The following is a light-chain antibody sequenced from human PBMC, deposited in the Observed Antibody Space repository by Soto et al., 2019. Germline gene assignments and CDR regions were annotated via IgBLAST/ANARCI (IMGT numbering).Light chain of an antibody. Sequence: QSALTQPASVSGSPGQSITISCTGTSSDVGAYNYVSWYQQHPGKAPELMIYDVSDRPSGVSNRFSGSKSGNTASLTISGLQAEDEADYHCSSHTTSSTVVFGGGTKVTVL. J-gene: IGLJ3*02. CDR1: SSDVGAYNY. CDR3: SSHTTSSTVV. V-gene: IGLV2-14*01. CDR2: DVS.